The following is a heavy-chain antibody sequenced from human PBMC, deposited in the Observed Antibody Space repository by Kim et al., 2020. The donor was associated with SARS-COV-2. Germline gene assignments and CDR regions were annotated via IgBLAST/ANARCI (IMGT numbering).Heavy chain of an antibody. CDR3: ARHPTSYCSSTSCLEAFDI. CDR2: IYYSGST. D-gene: IGHD2-2*01. Sequence: SETLSLTCTVSGGSISSYYWSWIRQPLGKGLEWIGYIYYSGSTNYNPSLKSRVTISVDTSKNQFSLKLSSVTAADTAVYYCARHPTSYCSSTSCLEAFDIWGQGTMVTVSS. J-gene: IGHJ3*02. CDR1: GGSISSYY. V-gene: IGHV4-59*08.